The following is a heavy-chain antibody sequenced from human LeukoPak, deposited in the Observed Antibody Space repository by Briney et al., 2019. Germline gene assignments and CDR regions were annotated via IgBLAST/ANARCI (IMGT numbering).Heavy chain of an antibody. J-gene: IGHJ1*01. CDR2: IKQDGSEK. Sequence: SGGSLRLSCAASGFTFTSHAMSWVRQAPGKGLEWVANIKQDGSEKYYVDSVKGRFTISRDNAKNSLYLQMNSLRAEDTAVYYCARLTLYSSSWYPAEYFQHWGQGTLVTVSS. D-gene: IGHD6-13*01. CDR3: ARLTLYSSSWYPAEYFQH. CDR1: GFTFTSHA. V-gene: IGHV3-7*03.